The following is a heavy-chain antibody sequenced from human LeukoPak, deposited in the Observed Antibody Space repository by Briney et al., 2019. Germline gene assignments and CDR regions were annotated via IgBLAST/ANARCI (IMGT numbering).Heavy chain of an antibody. Sequence: SETLSLTCTVSGGSISSYYWNWIRQPPGKGLEWIGYIYYSGSTNYNPSLKSRVTISVDTSKNQFSLKLSSVTAADTAVYYCARDRRRVLRYFDWPGGMDVWGKGTTVTVSS. D-gene: IGHD3-9*01. CDR3: ARDRRRVLRYFDWPGGMDV. J-gene: IGHJ6*04. CDR1: GGSISSYY. CDR2: IYYSGST. V-gene: IGHV4-59*01.